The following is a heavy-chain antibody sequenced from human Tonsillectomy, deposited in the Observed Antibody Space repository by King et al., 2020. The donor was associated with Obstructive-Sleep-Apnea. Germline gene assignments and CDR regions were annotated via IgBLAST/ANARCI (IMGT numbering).Heavy chain of an antibody. J-gene: IGHJ4*02. D-gene: IGHD5-18*01. Sequence: VQLVESGAEVKKPGASVEVSCTASGYTFTSYYIHWVRQAPGQGLEWLGTINPNSGKTTYAQKFYGRLTMTRDTSTTTVYMELSSLRFADTAVYYCGRAGGYSYGSPLDYWGQGTPVTVSS. CDR2: INPNSGKT. CDR3: GRAGGYSYGSPLDY. V-gene: IGHV1-46*01. CDR1: GYTFTSYY.